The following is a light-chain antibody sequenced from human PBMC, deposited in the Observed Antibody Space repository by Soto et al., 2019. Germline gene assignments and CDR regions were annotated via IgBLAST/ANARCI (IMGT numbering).Light chain of an antibody. CDR2: AES. J-gene: IGKJ1*01. V-gene: IGKV1-39*01. Sequence: DIEVTQSPSSLSASVGDGLTITVLASQSISTYLNWYQQKPGRAPNLLIYAESSLLSGVTSRFSGSGSGTDFTLTISSLQPEDFATYYCQQSYDTLWTVGQGTKVEIK. CDR3: QQSYDTLWT. CDR1: QSISTY.